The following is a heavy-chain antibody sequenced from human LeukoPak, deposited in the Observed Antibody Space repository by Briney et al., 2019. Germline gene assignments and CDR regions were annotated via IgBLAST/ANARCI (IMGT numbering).Heavy chain of an antibody. CDR3: ATTGYDSSGDRDY. V-gene: IGHV4-4*02. CDR1: GGSTSSSNW. J-gene: IGHJ4*02. Sequence: SETLSLTCAVSGGSTSSSNWWSWVRQPPGKGLEWIGEIYHSGSTNYNPSLKSRVTISVDKSKNQFSLKLSSVTAADTAVYYCATTGYDSSGDRDYWGQGTLVTVSS. CDR2: IYHSGST. D-gene: IGHD3-22*01.